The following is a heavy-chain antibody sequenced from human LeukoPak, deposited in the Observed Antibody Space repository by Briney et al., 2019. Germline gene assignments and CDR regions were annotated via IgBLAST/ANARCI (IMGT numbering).Heavy chain of an antibody. V-gene: IGHV4-38-2*02. Sequence: PSETLSLTCTVSGYSISSGYYWGWIRQPPGKGLEWIGSISHSGSTYYKPSLKSRVTISVDTSKNQFSLKPRSVTAADTAVYYCARDSGTTGEVKFDPWGQGTLVTVSS. CDR1: GYSISSGYY. CDR3: ARDSGTTGEVKFDP. J-gene: IGHJ5*02. D-gene: IGHD3-10*01. CDR2: ISHSGST.